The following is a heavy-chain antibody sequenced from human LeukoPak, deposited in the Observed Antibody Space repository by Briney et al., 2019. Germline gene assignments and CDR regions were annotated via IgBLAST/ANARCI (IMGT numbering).Heavy chain of an antibody. CDR2: ISGSGTTI. CDR1: GFTFSTYE. Sequence: GGSLRLSCAASGFTFSTYEMNWVRQVPGRGLEWVSYISGSGTTIYYADSVKGRFAISRDNTKNSMYLQMNSLRAEDTAVYYCVSAYGGLLDYWGQGTLVTVSS. V-gene: IGHV3-48*03. J-gene: IGHJ4*02. D-gene: IGHD3-16*01. CDR3: VSAYGGLLDY.